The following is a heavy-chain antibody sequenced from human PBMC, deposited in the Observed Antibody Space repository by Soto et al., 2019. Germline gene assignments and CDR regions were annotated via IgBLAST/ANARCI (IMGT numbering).Heavy chain of an antibody. V-gene: IGHV2-5*02. CDR3: AHRRSYCSGGSCYSCFDY. Sequence: QITLKESGPTLVKPTQTLPLTCTFSGFSLSTRGWGVGWIRKPPGKALEWLALIYWDDDKRYSPSLKSRLTITKDTSKDQVVLTMTNMDPVDTATYYCAHRRSYCSGGSCYSCFDYWGQGTLVTVSS. CDR2: IYWDDDK. CDR1: GFSLSTRGWG. J-gene: IGHJ4*02. D-gene: IGHD2-15*01.